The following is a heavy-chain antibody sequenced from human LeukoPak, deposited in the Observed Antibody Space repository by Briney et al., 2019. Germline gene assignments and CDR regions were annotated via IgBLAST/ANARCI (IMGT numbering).Heavy chain of an antibody. D-gene: IGHD3-16*01. Sequence: GGSLRLSCGASDFSFRTYSMIWARQTPGTGLEWISYISSGGGVTHYAESVKGRFSISRDNAKNSLFLQMNRLRDEDTAVYYCARVGVGDWGSVWDHWGQGVRVTVSS. CDR2: ISSGGGVT. CDR1: DFSFRTYS. CDR3: ARVGVGDWGSVWDH. V-gene: IGHV3-48*02. J-gene: IGHJ4*02.